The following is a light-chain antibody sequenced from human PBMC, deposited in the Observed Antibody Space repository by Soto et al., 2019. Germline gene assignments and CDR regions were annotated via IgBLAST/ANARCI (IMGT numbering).Light chain of an antibody. V-gene: IGLV2-8*01. CDR2: EVS. J-gene: IGLJ1*01. Sequence: QSVLTQPPSASGSPGQSVTISCTGTSSDVGGYNYVSWYQQHPGKAPKVIIYEVSKRPSGVPDRFSGSKSGSTASLTVSGLQAEAEADYYCSSYAVPNIFVFGNGTEVTVL. CDR3: SSYAVPNIFV. CDR1: SSDVGGYNY.